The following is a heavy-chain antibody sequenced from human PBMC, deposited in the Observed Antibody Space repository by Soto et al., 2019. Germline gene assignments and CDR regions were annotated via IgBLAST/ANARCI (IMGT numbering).Heavy chain of an antibody. D-gene: IGHD3-16*01. CDR2: IGTAGDT. CDR3: ARGGLGGRDSYYYYGMDV. V-gene: IGHV3-13*01. J-gene: IGHJ6*02. CDR1: GFTFSSYD. Sequence: GGSLRLSCAASGFTFSSYDMHWVRQATGKGLEWVSAIGTAGDTYYPGSVKGRFTISRENAKNSLYLQMNSLRAEDTAVYYCARGGLGGRDSYYYYGMDVWGQGTTVTVSS.